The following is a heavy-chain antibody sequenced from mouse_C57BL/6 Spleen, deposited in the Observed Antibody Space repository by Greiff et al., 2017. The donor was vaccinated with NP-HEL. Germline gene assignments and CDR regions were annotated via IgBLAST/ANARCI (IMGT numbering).Heavy chain of an antibody. V-gene: IGHV1-7*01. J-gene: IGHJ1*03. CDR3: ARPLSVADFDV. CDR1: GYTFTSYW. CDR2: INPSSGYT. D-gene: IGHD1-1*02. Sequence: QVQLQQSGAELAKPGASVTLSCKASGYTFTSYWMHWVKQRPGQGLEWIGYINPSSGYTKYNQKFKDKATLTADKSSSTAYMQLSSLTYEDSAVYYCARPLSVADFDVWGTGTTVTVSS.